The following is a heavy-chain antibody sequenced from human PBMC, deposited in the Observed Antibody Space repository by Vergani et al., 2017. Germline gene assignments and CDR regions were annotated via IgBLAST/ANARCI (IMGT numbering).Heavy chain of an antibody. D-gene: IGHD3-10*01. Sequence: EVQLVESGGGLIQPGGSLRLSCVASGFIVSSNYMSWVRQAPGKGLEWVSVIYDSGSTDYADSVKGRFTISRDNSKNTLYIQMNSLRAEDTAVYYCARDSGAWGQGTLVTVSS. CDR1: GFIVSSNY. V-gene: IGHV3-53*01. CDR3: ARDSGA. J-gene: IGHJ5*02. CDR2: IYDSGST.